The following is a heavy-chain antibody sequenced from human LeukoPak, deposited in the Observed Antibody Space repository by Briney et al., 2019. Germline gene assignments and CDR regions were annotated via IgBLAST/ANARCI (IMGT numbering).Heavy chain of an antibody. CDR1: GYTFTSYY. CDR2: INPSGGST. Sequence: ASVKVSCKASGYTFTSYYMHWVRQAPGQGLEWMGIINPSGGSTSYAQKFQGRVTMTRDTSTSTVYMELSSLRSEDTAVYYCARDDVGGCYYVYAFDIWGQGTMVTVSS. CDR3: ARDDVGGCYYVYAFDI. V-gene: IGHV1-46*01. D-gene: IGHD1-26*01. J-gene: IGHJ3*02.